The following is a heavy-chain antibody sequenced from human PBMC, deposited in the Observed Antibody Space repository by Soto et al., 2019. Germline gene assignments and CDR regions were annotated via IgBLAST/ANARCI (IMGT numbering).Heavy chain of an antibody. CDR3: AKDSIVGATLGGFFDY. V-gene: IGHV3-30*18. D-gene: IGHD1-26*01. CDR2: ISYDGSNK. J-gene: IGHJ4*02. Sequence: GGSLRLSCAASGFTFSSYGMHWVRQAPGKGLEWVAVISYDGSNKYYADSVKGRFTISRDNSKNTLYLQMNSLRAEDTAVYYCAKDSIVGATLGGFFDYWGQGTLVTVSS. CDR1: GFTFSSYG.